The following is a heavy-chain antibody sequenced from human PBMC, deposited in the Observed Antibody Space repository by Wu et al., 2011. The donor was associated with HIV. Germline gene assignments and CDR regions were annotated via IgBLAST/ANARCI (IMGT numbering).Heavy chain of an antibody. J-gene: IGHJ6*01. CDR1: GYTFTGYY. D-gene: IGHD5-12*01. Sequence: QVQLVQSGAEVKKPGASVKVSCKASGYTFTGYYMHWVRQAPGQGLEWMGWINPNSGGTNYAKKFQGRVTMTRDTSISTAYMELRSLRSDDTAVYYCAREGYSGYGGHGGHYYYYGMDVWGPRDHGHRLL. CDR2: INPNSGGT. V-gene: IGHV1-2*02. CDR3: AREGYSGYGGHGGHYYYYGMDV.